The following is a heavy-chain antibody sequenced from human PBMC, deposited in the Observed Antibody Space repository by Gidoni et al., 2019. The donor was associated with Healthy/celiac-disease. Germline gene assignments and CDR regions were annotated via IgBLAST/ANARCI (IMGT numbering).Heavy chain of an antibody. Sequence: QVQLVQSGAEVKKPGASVKVSGKVSGYTLTELSMHSVRQAPGKGLEWMGGFDPEDGETIYAQKFQGRVTMTEDTSTDTAYMELSSLRSEDTAVYYCATVVAGAGGMVTPRPFDPWGQGTLVTVSS. V-gene: IGHV1-24*01. CDR3: ATVVAGAGGMVTPRPFDP. D-gene: IGHD6-19*01. CDR2: FDPEDGET. CDR1: GYTLTELS. J-gene: IGHJ5*02.